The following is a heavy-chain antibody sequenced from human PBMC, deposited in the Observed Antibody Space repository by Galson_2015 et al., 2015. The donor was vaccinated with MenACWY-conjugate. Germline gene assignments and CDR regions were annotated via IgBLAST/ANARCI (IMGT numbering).Heavy chain of an antibody. CDR3: ARDNNWSLDS. J-gene: IGHJ4*02. CDR1: GFTFNNYW. D-gene: IGHD1-1*01. Sequence: SLRLSCAASGFTFNNYWMHWVRQPPGKGLEWISYIKADGSFSNYADSVKGRFTISTDNAKNMVYLQMDGLGDEDTDVYFCARDNNWSLDSWGQGTLVTVSS. CDR2: IKADGSFS. V-gene: IGHV3-74*01.